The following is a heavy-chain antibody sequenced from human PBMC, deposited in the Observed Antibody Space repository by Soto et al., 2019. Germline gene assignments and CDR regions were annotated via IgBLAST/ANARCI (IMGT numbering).Heavy chain of an antibody. CDR1: GGSISSGGYY. CDR2: IYYSGST. D-gene: IGHD3-22*01. Sequence: SETLSLTCTVSGGSISSGGYYWSCIRQHPGKGLEWIGYIYYSGSTYYNPSLKSRVTISVDTSKNQFSLKLSSVTAADTAVYYCARSPTMIVVVFDYWGQGTLVTVSS. V-gene: IGHV4-31*03. J-gene: IGHJ4*02. CDR3: ARSPTMIVVVFDY.